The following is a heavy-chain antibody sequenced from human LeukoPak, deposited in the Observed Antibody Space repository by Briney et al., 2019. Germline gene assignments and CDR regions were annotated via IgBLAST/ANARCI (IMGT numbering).Heavy chain of an antibody. CDR2: ISAYNGNT. CDR1: GYTFTSYG. D-gene: IGHD2-2*01. CDR3: ATYADMNKDRFEGAENIVVVPAAITGHYYMDV. J-gene: IGHJ6*03. V-gene: IGHV1-18*01. Sequence: GASVKVSCKASGYTFTSYGISWVRQAPGQGLEWMGWISAYNGNTNYAQKLQGRVTMTTDTSTSTAYMELRSLRSEDTAVYYCATYADMNKDRFEGAENIVVVPAAITGHYYMDVWGKGTTVTVSS.